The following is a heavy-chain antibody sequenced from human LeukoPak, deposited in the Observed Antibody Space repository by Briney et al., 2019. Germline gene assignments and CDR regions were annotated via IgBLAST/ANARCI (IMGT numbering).Heavy chain of an antibody. J-gene: IGHJ4*02. V-gene: IGHV4-34*01. CDR2: INHSGST. CDR3: ARGPPDY. Sequence: KPSETLSLTCAVYGGSFSGYYWSWIRQPPGKGLEWIGEINHSGSTDYNPSLKSRVTISVDTSKNQFSLKLSSVTAADTAVYYCARGPPDYWGQGTLVTVSS. CDR1: GGSFSGYY.